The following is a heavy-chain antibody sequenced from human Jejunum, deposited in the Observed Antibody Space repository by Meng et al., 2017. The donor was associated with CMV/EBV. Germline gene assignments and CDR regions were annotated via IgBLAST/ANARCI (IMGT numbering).Heavy chain of an antibody. V-gene: IGHV3-21*01. Sequence: ASGFTFTTSGLNWVRQAPGQGLEWVSYISSSSNYIYYADSVKGRFTISRDNAKNSLHLQMNSLRAEDTSLYYCVRDIVVSDAFDIWGQGTMVTVSS. J-gene: IGHJ3*02. D-gene: IGHD3-22*01. CDR1: GFTFTTSG. CDR3: VRDIVVSDAFDI. CDR2: ISSSSNYI.